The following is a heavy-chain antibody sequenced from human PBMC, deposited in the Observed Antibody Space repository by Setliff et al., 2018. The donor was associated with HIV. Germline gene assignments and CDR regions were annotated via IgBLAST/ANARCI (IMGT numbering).Heavy chain of an antibody. CDR2: ISSDGISK. J-gene: IGHJ4*02. Sequence: GGSLRLSCAAFGFTVHWVRQAPGKGLEWVSAISSDGISKYYAESVKGRFTISRDNSKNTVYLQMDSLPAEDTAVYYCARDRAYASFDYWGQGALVTVSS. D-gene: IGHD3-16*01. V-gene: IGHV3-30*01. CDR3: ARDRAYASFDY. CDR1: GFT.